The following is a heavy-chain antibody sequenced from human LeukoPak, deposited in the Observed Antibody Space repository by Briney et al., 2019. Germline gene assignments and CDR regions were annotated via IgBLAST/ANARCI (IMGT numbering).Heavy chain of an antibody. CDR2: INHSGST. CDR1: GGSFSGYY. CDR3: ASYRGAFFQH. V-gene: IGHV4-34*01. J-gene: IGHJ1*01. D-gene: IGHD4-23*01. Sequence: PSETLSLTCAVYGGSFSGYYWSWIRQPPGKGLEWIGEINHSGSTNYNPSLKSRVTISVDTSKNQFSLKLSSVTAADTAVYYCASYRGAFFQHWGQGTLVTVSS.